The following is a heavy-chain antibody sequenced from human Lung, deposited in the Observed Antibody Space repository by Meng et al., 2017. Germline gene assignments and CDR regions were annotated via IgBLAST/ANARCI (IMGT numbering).Heavy chain of an antibody. J-gene: IGHJ4*02. CDR2: FNHSGGT. D-gene: IGHD4-11*01. CDR1: GGSFSDYY. V-gene: IGHV4-34*01. CDR3: ARAPTTMAHDFDY. Sequence: QAQLEQGGGGLLKPSETLSLPFVVAGGSFSDYYCRGIRQPPGKGLEWIGEFNHSGGTNYNPSLERRATISVDTSQNKLSLKLRSVTASDSDVYVCARAPTTMAHDFDYWGQGTLVTVSS.